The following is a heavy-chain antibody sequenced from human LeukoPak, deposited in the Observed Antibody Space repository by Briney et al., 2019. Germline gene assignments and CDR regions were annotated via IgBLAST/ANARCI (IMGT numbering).Heavy chain of an antibody. CDR3: AISSSYNYFDY. Sequence: PGGSLRLSCTASGFSFSSYNINWVRQAPGKGLEWVSYISRGSTTMYYADSLKGRFTISRDNAKNSLYLEMNSLRAEDTAVYYCAISSSYNYFDYWGQGTLVTVSS. CDR1: GFSFSSYN. V-gene: IGHV3-48*01. J-gene: IGHJ4*02. CDR2: ISRGSTTM. D-gene: IGHD2-15*01.